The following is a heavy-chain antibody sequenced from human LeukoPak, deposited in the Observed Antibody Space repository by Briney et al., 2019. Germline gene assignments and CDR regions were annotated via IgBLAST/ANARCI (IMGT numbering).Heavy chain of an antibody. D-gene: IGHD3-10*01. J-gene: IGHJ4*02. V-gene: IGHV3-48*01. CDR3: ARDFRGLSSYFDD. CDR2: ISSSSSTI. Sequence: GGSLRLSCAASGFTFSNYNTNWARQAPGKGLEWLSYISSSSSTIYYADSVKGRFTISRDNAKNSLYLQMNSLRAEDTAVYYCARDFRGLSSYFDDWGQGALVTVSS. CDR1: GFTFSNYN.